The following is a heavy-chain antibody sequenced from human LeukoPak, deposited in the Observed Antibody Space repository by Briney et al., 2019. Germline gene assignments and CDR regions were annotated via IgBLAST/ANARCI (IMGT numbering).Heavy chain of an antibody. J-gene: IGHJ6*03. CDR3: ARARVAALGYYYYYMDV. CDR1: GGSISSSSYY. CDR2: IYYSGST. D-gene: IGHD6-6*01. Sequence: SETLSLTCTVSGGSISSSSYYWGWIRQPPGKGLEWIGSIYYSGSTYYNPSLKSRVTISVDTSKNQFSLKLSSVTAADTAVYYCARARVAALGYYYYYMDVWGKGTTVTVSS. V-gene: IGHV4-39*07.